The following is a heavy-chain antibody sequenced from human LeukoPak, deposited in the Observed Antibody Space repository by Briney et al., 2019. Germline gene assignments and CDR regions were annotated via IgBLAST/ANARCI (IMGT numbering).Heavy chain of an antibody. V-gene: IGHV3-11*04. D-gene: IGHD6-19*01. J-gene: IGHJ4*02. CDR1: GFTFSDYY. Sequence: GGSLRLSCAASGFTFSDYYMSWIRQAPGKGLEWVSYISSSGSTIYYADSVKGRFTISRDNAKNSLYLQMNSLRAEDTAVYYCASGGPGIAVAGTRGYFDYWGQGTLVTVSS. CDR2: ISSSGSTI. CDR3: ASGGPGIAVAGTRGYFDY.